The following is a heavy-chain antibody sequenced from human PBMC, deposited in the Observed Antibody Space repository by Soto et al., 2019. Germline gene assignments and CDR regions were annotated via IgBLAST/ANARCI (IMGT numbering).Heavy chain of an antibody. Sequence: EVQLLESGGGLVQPGGSLRLSCAASGFTFSSYAMSWVRQAPGKGLEWVSAISGSGGSTYYADSVKGRFTISRDNSKNTLYLQMHSLRADDTAVYYCAKTGNWNPYSKFDYWGQGTLVTVSS. V-gene: IGHV3-23*01. D-gene: IGHD1-20*01. CDR1: GFTFSSYA. J-gene: IGHJ4*02. CDR2: ISGSGGST. CDR3: AKTGNWNPYSKFDY.